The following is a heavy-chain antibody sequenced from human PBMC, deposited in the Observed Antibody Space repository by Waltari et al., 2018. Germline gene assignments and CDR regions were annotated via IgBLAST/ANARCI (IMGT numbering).Heavy chain of an antibody. V-gene: IGHV6-1*01. J-gene: IGHJ4*02. CDR3: ARASESSGTYSKVDY. CDR1: GDSVPSNSVT. CDR2: TYYRSKWNN. D-gene: IGHD1-26*01. Sequence: QVHLQQSGPGLVKPSQTLSLTCAISGDSVPSNSVTWNWIRTSPSRGLAWLGRTYYRSKWNNDYAVSVKSRITINPDTSRNQFSLQLNPVTPEDTAVYYCARASESSGTYSKVDYWGQGTLVTVSS.